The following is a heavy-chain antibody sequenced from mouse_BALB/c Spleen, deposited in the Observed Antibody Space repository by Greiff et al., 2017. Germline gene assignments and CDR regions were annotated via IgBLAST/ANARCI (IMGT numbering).Heavy chain of an antibody. CDR2: IYPGGGYT. Sequence: VKLQESGAELVRPGTSVKISCKASGYTFTNYWLGWVKQRPGHGLEWIGDIYPGGGYTNYNEKFKGKATLTADTSSSTAYMQLSSLTSEDSAVYFCARGGVYYGNYYAMDYWGQGTSVTVSS. CDR1: GYTFTNYW. D-gene: IGHD2-1*01. CDR3: ARGGVYYGNYYAMDY. V-gene: IGHV1-63*02. J-gene: IGHJ4*01.